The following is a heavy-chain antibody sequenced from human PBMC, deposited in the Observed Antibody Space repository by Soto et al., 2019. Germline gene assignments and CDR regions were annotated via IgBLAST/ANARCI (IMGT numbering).Heavy chain of an antibody. CDR2: IRSSGRSI. CDR1: GFTFSSYE. V-gene: IGHV3-48*03. Sequence: GGSLRLSCVGSGFTFSSYEMNWVRQAPGKGLEWVSNIRSSGRSINYADSVKGRFTISRDNAKNSLYLQMNSLRAEDTAVYYCTRVRDSNDYWGQGTMVTVYS. CDR3: TRVRDSNDY. J-gene: IGHJ4*02. D-gene: IGHD3-22*01.